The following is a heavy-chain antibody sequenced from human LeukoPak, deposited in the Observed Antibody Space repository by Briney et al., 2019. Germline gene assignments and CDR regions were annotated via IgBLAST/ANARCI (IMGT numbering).Heavy chain of an antibody. CDR1: GYSFISYW. V-gene: IGHV5-51*01. J-gene: IGHJ4*02. Sequence: RGESLKISXKGSGYSFISYWIGWVRQMPGKGLEWTGIIYPGDSDTRYSPSFQGQVTISADKSISTAYLQWSSLKASDTAMYYCARHSYYDSSGYSPVGYWGQGTLVTVSS. CDR2: IYPGDSDT. D-gene: IGHD3-22*01. CDR3: ARHSYYDSSGYSPVGY.